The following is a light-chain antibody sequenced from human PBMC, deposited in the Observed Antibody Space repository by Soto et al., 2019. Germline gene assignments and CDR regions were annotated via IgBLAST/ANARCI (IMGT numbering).Light chain of an antibody. CDR1: SSNFGAGFD. CDR2: RNN. CDR3: AAWDDSLSGVV. V-gene: IGLV1-47*01. Sequence: QSVLTQPPSVSGAPGQWVTISCTGSSSNFGAGFDVHWYQQLPGTAPKLLIYRNNQRPSGVPDRFSGSKSGTSASLAISGLRSEDEADYYCAAWDDSLSGVVFGGGTKLTVL. J-gene: IGLJ2*01.